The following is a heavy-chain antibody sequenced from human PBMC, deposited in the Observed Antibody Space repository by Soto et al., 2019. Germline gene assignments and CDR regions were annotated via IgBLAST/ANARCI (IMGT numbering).Heavy chain of an antibody. CDR1: ADTFTSYY. D-gene: IGHD6-19*01. CDR2: INPNGGST. J-gene: IGHJ6*02. Sequence: GASVKVSCKAPADTFTSYYIHWVRQAPGHGLEWMGIINPNGGSTRFAQTFQGRVTMTTDTSTSTAYMELRSLRSDDTAVYYCARDLTSSGWPNYYYYGMDVWGQGTTVTVS. CDR3: ARDLTSSGWPNYYYYGMDV. V-gene: IGHV1-46*01.